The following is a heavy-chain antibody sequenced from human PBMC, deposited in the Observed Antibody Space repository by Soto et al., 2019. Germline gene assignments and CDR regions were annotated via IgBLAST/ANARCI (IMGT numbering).Heavy chain of an antibody. CDR2: IYYSGST. J-gene: IGHJ3*02. V-gene: IGHV4-31*03. CDR3: ARDLNRYCISTSCSDAFDI. CDR1: GGSISSCGYY. Sequence: SETLSLTCTVSGGSISSCGYYWSWIRQHPGKGLEWIGYIYYSGSTYYNPSLKSRVTISVDTSKNQFSLKLSSVTAADTAVYYCARDLNRYCISTSCSDAFDIWGQGTMVTVSS. D-gene: IGHD2-2*01.